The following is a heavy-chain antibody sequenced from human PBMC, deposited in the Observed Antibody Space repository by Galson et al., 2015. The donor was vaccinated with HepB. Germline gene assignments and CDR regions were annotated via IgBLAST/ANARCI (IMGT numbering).Heavy chain of an antibody. CDR3: ARSPKYNYGQTLGY. CDR1: GYSFTSYW. V-gene: IGHV5-10-1*01. J-gene: IGHJ4*02. Sequence: QSGAEVKKPGESLRISCKGSGYSFTSYWINWVRQMPGKGLELMGRIDPSDSYTKYSPSFQGHVTISADKSTTTAYRQWSSLKASDTAMYYCARSPKYNYGQTLGYWGQGTLVTVSS. D-gene: IGHD5-18*01. CDR2: IDPSDSYT.